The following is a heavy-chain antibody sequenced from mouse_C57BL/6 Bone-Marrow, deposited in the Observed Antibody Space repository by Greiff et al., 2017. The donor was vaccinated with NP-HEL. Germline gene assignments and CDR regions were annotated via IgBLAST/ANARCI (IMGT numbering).Heavy chain of an antibody. V-gene: IGHV1-64*01. Sequence: QVQLQQPGAELVKPGASVKLSCKASGYTFTSYRMHWVKQRPGQGLEWIGMIHPNSGSTNYNEKFKSKATLTVDKSSSTAYMQLSSLTSEDSAVYYCAREDGYEGWDYYWGQGTTLTVSS. D-gene: IGHD2-2*01. CDR2: IHPNSGST. J-gene: IGHJ2*01. CDR1: GYTFTSYR. CDR3: AREDGYEGWDYY.